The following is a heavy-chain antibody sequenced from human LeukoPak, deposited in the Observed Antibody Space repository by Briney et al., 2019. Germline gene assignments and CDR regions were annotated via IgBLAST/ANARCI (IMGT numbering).Heavy chain of an antibody. V-gene: IGHV4-4*07. D-gene: IGHD1-26*01. CDR1: GGSISSYY. J-gene: IGHJ6*02. CDR2: IYTSGST. Sequence: SETLSLTCTVSGGSISSYYWSWIRQPAGKGLEWIGRIYTSGSTNYNPSLKSRVTISVDTSKNQFSLKLSSVTAADTAVYYCARGGLRSRDYYYYGMDVWGQGTTVTVSS. CDR3: ARGGLRSRDYYYYGMDV.